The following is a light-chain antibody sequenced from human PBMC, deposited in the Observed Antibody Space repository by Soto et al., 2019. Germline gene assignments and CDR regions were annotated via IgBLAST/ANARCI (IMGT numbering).Light chain of an antibody. CDR1: QSVGSTF. J-gene: IGKJ1*01. CDR3: GQFVSSPPRT. CDR2: GVS. Sequence: DIVVTHSPATLSVSPWEIATLSCRASQSVGSTFLAWYQQKPGQAPRLLIYGVSTRATGIPDRFSGSWSGTDFTLSISRLEPEDFAVYYCGQFVSSPPRTFGQGTKVDIK. V-gene: IGKV3-20*01.